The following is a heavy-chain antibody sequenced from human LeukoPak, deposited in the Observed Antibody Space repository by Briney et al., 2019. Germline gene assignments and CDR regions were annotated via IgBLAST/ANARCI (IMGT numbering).Heavy chain of an antibody. CDR1: GFPFSSYG. V-gene: IGHV3-33*01. Sequence: PGRSLRLSCAGSGFPFSSYGMQWVRQAPGKGLEWVALIWYDGSNMYYADSAKGRLTISKDNSKNTLYLQMNSLRAEDTAVYYCTTIRGSGWSYWYFDFWGRGTLVTVSS. D-gene: IGHD6-19*01. J-gene: IGHJ2*01. CDR3: TTIRGSGWSYWYFDF. CDR2: IWYDGSNM.